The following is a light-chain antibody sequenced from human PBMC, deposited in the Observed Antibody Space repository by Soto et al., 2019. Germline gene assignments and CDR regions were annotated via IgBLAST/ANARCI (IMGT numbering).Light chain of an antibody. CDR3: QKYNSAPSLT. Sequence: EIQMTQSPSSLSASVGDRVTITCRASQGISNFLAWYQQRPGKVPKVLIYAASTLQSGVPSRFSGSGSGTDFTLTISSLQPEDVATYYCQKYNSAPSLTFGGGTKVEIK. J-gene: IGKJ4*01. CDR1: QGISNF. CDR2: AAS. V-gene: IGKV1-27*01.